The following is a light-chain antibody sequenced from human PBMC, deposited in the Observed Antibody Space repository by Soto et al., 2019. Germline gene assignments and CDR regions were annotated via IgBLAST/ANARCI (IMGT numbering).Light chain of an antibody. CDR3: CSSGGSPTYV. CDR1: SSNVGSYKL. J-gene: IGLJ1*01. CDR2: EVN. Sequence: QSALTQPASVSGSPGQSITISCTGTSSNVGSYKLVSWYQQHPGKAPKLMIFEVNKRPSGVSNRFSGSKSGNTASLTISGLKVEYEADYYCCSSGGSPTYVFGTGTKVTVL. V-gene: IGLV2-23*02.